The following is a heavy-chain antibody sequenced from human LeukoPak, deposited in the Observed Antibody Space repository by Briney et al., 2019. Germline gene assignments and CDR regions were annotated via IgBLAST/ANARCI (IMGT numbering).Heavy chain of an antibody. CDR1: GFTFSSYE. Sequence: SGGSLRLSCAASGFTFSSYEMNWVRQGTGKALEWVSYIGSSGSTIYYADSVKGRFTLSRDNAKNSLYLQMNSLRAEDTAVYYCAKDRQWPPSGAFDIWGQGTMVTVSS. CDR3: AKDRQWPPSGAFDI. J-gene: IGHJ3*02. CDR2: IGSSGSTI. D-gene: IGHD6-19*01. V-gene: IGHV3-48*03.